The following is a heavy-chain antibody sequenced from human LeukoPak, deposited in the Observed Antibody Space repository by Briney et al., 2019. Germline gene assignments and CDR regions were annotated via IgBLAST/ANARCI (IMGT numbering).Heavy chain of an antibody. CDR3: ARGVVGDRDNWFDP. CDR2: IYSGGST. CDR1: GFTVSSNY. J-gene: IGHJ5*02. V-gene: IGHV3-53*01. D-gene: IGHD1-26*01. Sequence: PGRSLRLSCAASGFTVSSNYMSWVRQAPGKGLEWVSVIYSGGSTYYADSVKGRFTISRDNSKNTLYLQMNSLRVEDTAVYFCARGVVGDRDNWFDPWGQGTLVTVSS.